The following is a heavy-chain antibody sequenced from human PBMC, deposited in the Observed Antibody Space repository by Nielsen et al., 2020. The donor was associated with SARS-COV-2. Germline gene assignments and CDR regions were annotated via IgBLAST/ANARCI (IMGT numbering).Heavy chain of an antibody. CDR3: ARGGYCSSTSCYLGYYYYYGMDV. J-gene: IGHJ6*02. Sequence: TLSLTCTVSGGSFSSGGYYWSWIRQHPGKGLEWIGYIYYSGSTYYNPSLKSRVTISVDTSKNQFSLKLSSVTAADTAVYYCARGGYCSSTSCYLGYYYYYGMDVWGQGTTVTVSS. CDR1: GGSFSSGGYY. CDR2: IYYSGST. D-gene: IGHD2-2*01. V-gene: IGHV4-31*03.